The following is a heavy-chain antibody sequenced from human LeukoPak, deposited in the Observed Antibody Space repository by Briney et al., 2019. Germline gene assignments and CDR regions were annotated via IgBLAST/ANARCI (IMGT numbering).Heavy chain of an antibody. J-gene: IGHJ4*02. CDR2: IIPVFGTA. V-gene: IGHV1-69*13. CDR1: GGTFSSYA. Sequence: GASVKVSCKASGGTFSSYAISWVRQAPGQGLEWMGGIIPVFGTANYAQKFQGRVTITADESTSTAYMKLSSLRSEDTAVYYCARGLGGYCSSTSCPFDYWGQGTLVTVSS. D-gene: IGHD2-2*01. CDR3: ARGLGGYCSSTSCPFDY.